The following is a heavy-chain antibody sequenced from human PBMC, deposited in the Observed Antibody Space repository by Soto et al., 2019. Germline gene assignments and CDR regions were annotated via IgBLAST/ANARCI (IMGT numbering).Heavy chain of an antibody. V-gene: IGHV1-69*01. Sequence: QVQLVQSGAEVKKPGSSVKVSCKASGGTFSSYAISWVRQAPGQGLAGMGGFIPIFGTANYAQKFQGRVTITADESTSTAYMELSSLRSEDTAVYYCARGVGEVGATKVYFDYWGQGTLVTVSS. D-gene: IGHD1-26*01. CDR1: GGTFSSYA. CDR3: ARGVGEVGATKVYFDY. J-gene: IGHJ4*02. CDR2: FIPIFGTA.